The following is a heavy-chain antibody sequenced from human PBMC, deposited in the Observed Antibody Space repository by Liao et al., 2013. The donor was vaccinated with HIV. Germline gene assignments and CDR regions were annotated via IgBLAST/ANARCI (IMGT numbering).Heavy chain of an antibody. CDR3: ARSDRGSFDY. Sequence: QVQLQQWGAGLLRPSETLSLTCNVYDGSLSPYYWSWIRQAPGKGLEWIGEINHSGSTNYKSSLKSRITLSVDTSNNQFSLKLYSVSAADAAVYFCARSDRGSFDYWGQGTLVTVSS. V-gene: IGHV4-34*01. J-gene: IGHJ4*02. D-gene: IGHD3-10*01. CDR2: INHSGST. CDR1: DGSLSPYY.